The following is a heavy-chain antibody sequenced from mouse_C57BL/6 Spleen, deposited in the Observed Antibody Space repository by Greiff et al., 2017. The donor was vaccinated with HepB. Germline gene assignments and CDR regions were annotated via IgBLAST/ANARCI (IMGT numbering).Heavy chain of an antibody. D-gene: IGHD4-1*01. V-gene: IGHV1-82*01. CDR1: GYAFSSSW. CDR2: ICPGDGDT. CDR3: ARWELGREWLDY. Sequence: QVQLQQSGPELVKPGASVKISCKASGYAFSSSWMNWVQQRPGKGLEWIGRICPGDGDTNYNGKFKGKATLTVDKSSSTAYMQLSSLTSEDSAVYFCARWELGREWLDYWGQGTLVTVSA. J-gene: IGHJ3*01.